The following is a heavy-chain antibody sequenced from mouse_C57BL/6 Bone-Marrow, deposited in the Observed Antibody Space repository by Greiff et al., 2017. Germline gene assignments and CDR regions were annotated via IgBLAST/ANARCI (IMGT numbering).Heavy chain of an antibody. D-gene: IGHD1-1*01. V-gene: IGHV1-55*01. CDR2: IYPGSGST. J-gene: IGHJ1*03. CDR1: GYTFTSYW. CDR3: ARSGYGSSFWYFDV. Sequence: QVQLKQSGAELVKPGASVKMSCKASGYTFTSYWITWVKQRPGQGLEWIGDIYPGSGSTNYNEKFKGKATLTADKSSSTAYMELRSLTSEDSAVYFCARSGYGSSFWYFDVWGTGTTVTVSS.